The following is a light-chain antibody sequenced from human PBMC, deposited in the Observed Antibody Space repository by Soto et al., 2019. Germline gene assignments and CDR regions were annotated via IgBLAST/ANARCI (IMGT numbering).Light chain of an antibody. CDR3: SSYTTSNTRQIV. J-gene: IGLJ1*01. CDR1: SSDVGGYNY. V-gene: IGLV2-14*03. CDR2: DVT. Sequence: QTALTQRASVSGPPGQSITISCTGTSSDVGGYNYVSWYQHHPGKAPKLIIYDVTNRPSGVSNPFSGSKSGNTASLTISGLQPEDEADYYCSSYTTSNTRQIVFGTGTKLTVL.